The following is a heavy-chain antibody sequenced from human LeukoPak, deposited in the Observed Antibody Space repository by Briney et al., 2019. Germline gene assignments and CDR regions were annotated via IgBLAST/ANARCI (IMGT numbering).Heavy chain of an antibody. J-gene: IGHJ4*02. V-gene: IGHV3-30*18. Sequence: GRSLRLSCAASGFTFSSYGMHWVRQAPGKGLEWGAVISYDGSNKYYADSVKGRFTISRDNSKNTLYLQMNSLRAEDTAVYYCAKLYCSSTSCTDYWGQGTLVTVSS. CDR2: ISYDGSNK. CDR1: GFTFSSYG. D-gene: IGHD2-2*01. CDR3: AKLYCSSTSCTDY.